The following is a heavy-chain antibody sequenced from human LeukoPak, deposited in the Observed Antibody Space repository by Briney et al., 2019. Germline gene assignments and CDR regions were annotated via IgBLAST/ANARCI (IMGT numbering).Heavy chain of an antibody. CDR3: ARSRGGFGDYGSWFDP. J-gene: IGHJ5*02. V-gene: IGHV4-59*01. D-gene: IGHD4-17*01. Sequence: SETLSLTCTVSGGSISSYYWSWIRKPPGKGLDWIGYIYYSGSTNYNPSLKSRVTISVDTSKNQFSLKLNSVTPADTAVYYCARSRGGFGDYGSWFDPWGQGTLVTVSS. CDR2: IYYSGST. CDR1: GGSISSYY.